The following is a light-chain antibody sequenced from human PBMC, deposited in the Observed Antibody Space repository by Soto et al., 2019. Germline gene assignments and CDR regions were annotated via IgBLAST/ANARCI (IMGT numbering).Light chain of an antibody. CDR1: QGIGTY. CDR3: QQHAELPLT. J-gene: IGKJ4*01. V-gene: IGKV1-33*01. CDR2: DAS. Sequence: DIQMTESPSSLSASVGDRVIITCQASQGIGTYLAWYQQKSGKAPKLLIYDASYLETGVPSRFSARGSGTEFTFTISSLQPEDFATYYCQQHAELPLTFGRGTKIDIK.